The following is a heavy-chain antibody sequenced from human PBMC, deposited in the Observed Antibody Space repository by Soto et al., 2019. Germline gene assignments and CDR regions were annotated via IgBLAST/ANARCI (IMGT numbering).Heavy chain of an antibody. V-gene: IGHV4-34*01. CDR2: INHSGST. Sequence: SETLSLTCAVYGGSFSGYYWSWIRQPPGKGLEWIGEINHSGSTNYNPSLKSRVTISVDTSKNQFSLKLSSVTAADTAVYYCARAPTLIFLEWPIPADDFDCCGPGTMVTV. CDR3: ARAPTLIFLEWPIPADDFDC. J-gene: IGHJ3*01. CDR1: GGSFSGYY. D-gene: IGHD3-3*01.